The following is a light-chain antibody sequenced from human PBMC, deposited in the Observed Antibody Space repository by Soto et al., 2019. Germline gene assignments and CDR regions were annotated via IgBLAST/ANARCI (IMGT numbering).Light chain of an antibody. Sequence: QSVLPQPPSASGTPWQRVTVSCSVSSSGIGSNYVYWYQQLPGTAPKLLIYRNDQRPSGVPDRFSGSRSGTSASLAISGLRSEDEAIYYCATWVDSLSVYVFGTGTKVTVL. CDR3: ATWVDSLSVYV. CDR1: SSGIGSNY. J-gene: IGLJ1*01. V-gene: IGLV1-47*01. CDR2: RND.